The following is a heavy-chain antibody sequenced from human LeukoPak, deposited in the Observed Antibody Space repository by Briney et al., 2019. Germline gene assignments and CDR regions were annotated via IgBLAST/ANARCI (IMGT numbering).Heavy chain of an antibody. CDR2: INHSGST. V-gene: IGHV4-34*01. Sequence: KPSETLSLTCAVYGGSFSGYYWSWIRQPPGKGLEWIGEINHSGSTNYNPSLKSRVTISVDTSKNQFSLKLSSVTAADTAVYYCAREWEYDSDAFDIWGQGTMVTVSS. CDR1: GGSFSGYY. CDR3: AREWEYDSDAFDI. D-gene: IGHD3-22*01. J-gene: IGHJ3*02.